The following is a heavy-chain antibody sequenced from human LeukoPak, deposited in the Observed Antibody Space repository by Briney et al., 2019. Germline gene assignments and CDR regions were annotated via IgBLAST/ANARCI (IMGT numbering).Heavy chain of an antibody. Sequence: PSETLSLTCTVSGGSISSYYWSWIRQPPGKGLEWIGYIYYSGSTNYNPSLKSRVTISVDTSKNQFSLKLSSVTAADTAVYYCARDMSSGWHLGWFDPWGQGTLVTVSS. J-gene: IGHJ5*02. V-gene: IGHV4-59*01. CDR3: ARDMSSGWHLGWFDP. D-gene: IGHD6-19*01. CDR1: GGSISSYY. CDR2: IYYSGST.